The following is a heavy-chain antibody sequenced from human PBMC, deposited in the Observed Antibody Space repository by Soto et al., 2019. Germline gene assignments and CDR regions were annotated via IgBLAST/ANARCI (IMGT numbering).Heavy chain of an antibody. CDR2: IYYSGNT. CDR3: ARGGGESSDGLYYFDS. D-gene: IGHD3-16*01. Sequence: SETLSLTCTVSGGSISSYYWSWIRQPPGKGLEWIGHIYYSGNTDYNPSLKSRLAISIDTSKNQFSLKLSSVTAADTAVYFCARGGGESSDGLYYFDSWGQGSLVTVSS. J-gene: IGHJ4*02. CDR1: GGSISSYY. V-gene: IGHV4-59*12.